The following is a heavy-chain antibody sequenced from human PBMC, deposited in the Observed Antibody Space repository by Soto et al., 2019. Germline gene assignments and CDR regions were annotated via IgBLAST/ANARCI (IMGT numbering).Heavy chain of an antibody. CDR2: IYWNDDK. Sequence: SGPTLVNPTQTLTLTCTFSGFSLSTSGVGVGWIRQPPGKALEWLALIYWNDDKRYSPSLKSRLTITKDTSKNQVVLTMTNMDPVDTATYYCARKLGILRFLEWLYYFDYWGQGTLVTVSS. CDR1: GFSLSTSGVG. CDR3: ARKLGILRFLEWLYYFDY. D-gene: IGHD3-3*01. J-gene: IGHJ4*02. V-gene: IGHV2-5*01.